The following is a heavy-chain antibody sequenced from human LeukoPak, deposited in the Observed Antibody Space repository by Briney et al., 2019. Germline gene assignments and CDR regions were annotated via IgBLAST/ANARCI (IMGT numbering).Heavy chain of an antibody. V-gene: IGHV1-2*02. CDR3: ARGRAKWASDAFDI. J-gene: IGHJ3*02. Sequence: ASVKVSCKASGFTFTDYYIHWVRQAPGQELEWMGWTNPSSGGTNYAQKFQGRVTMTRDSSISTSYMELSRLTSADTAVYYCARGRAKWASDAFDIWGQGTMVTVSS. D-gene: IGHD1-26*01. CDR1: GFTFTDYY. CDR2: TNPSSGGT.